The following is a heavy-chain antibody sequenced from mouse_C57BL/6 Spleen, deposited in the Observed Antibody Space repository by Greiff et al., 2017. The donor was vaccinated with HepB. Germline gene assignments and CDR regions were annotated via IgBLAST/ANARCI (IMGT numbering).Heavy chain of an antibody. Sequence: EVQLQQSGPELVKPGASVKIPCKASGYTFTDYNMDWVEQSHGKSLEWIGDINPNNGGTIYNQKFKGKATLTVDKSSSTAYMELRSLTSEDTAVYYCARSGYYGSSYGFDYWGQGTTLTVSS. D-gene: IGHD1-1*01. CDR3: ARSGYYGSSYGFDY. J-gene: IGHJ2*01. CDR2: INPNNGGT. CDR1: GYTFTDYN. V-gene: IGHV1-18*01.